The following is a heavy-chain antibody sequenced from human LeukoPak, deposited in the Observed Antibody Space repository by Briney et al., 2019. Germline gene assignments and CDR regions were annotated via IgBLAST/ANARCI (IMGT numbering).Heavy chain of an antibody. Sequence: SETLSLTCTVSGGSISSYYWSWIRQPPGKGLEWIGEINHSGSTNYNPSLKSRVTISVDTSKNQFSLKLSSVTAADTAVYYCAGSNWSYYYYGMDVWGQGTTVTVSS. CDR1: GGSISSYY. CDR3: AGSNWSYYYYGMDV. J-gene: IGHJ6*02. D-gene: IGHD1-20*01. CDR2: INHSGST. V-gene: IGHV4-34*01.